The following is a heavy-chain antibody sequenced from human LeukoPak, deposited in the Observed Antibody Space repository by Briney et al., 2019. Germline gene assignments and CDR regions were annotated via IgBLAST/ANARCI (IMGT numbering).Heavy chain of an antibody. J-gene: IGHJ6*02. CDR2: ISAYNGNT. Sequence: ASVKVSCKASGYTFTSYVISWVRQAPGQGLEWMGWISAYNGNTNYAQKPQGRVTMTPDTSTSTAYMELRSLRSDDTAAYYCARDGVDTAMADYYYYGMDVWGQGTTVTVSS. CDR3: ARDGVDTAMADYYYYGMDV. D-gene: IGHD5-18*01. V-gene: IGHV1-18*01. CDR1: GYTFTSYV.